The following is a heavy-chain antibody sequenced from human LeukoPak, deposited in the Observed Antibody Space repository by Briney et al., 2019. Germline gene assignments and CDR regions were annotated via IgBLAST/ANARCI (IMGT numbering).Heavy chain of an antibody. V-gene: IGHV3-23*01. CDR2: ISGSGGST. CDR1: GFTFSNAW. Sequence: PGGSLRLSCATSGFTFSNAWMNWVRQAPGKGLEWVSAISGSGGSTYYADSVRGRFTISRDNSMNTLYLQMNSLRAEDTAVYYCAKGEQWLAYYYYGMDVWGQGTTVTVSS. CDR3: AKGEQWLAYYYYGMDV. J-gene: IGHJ6*02. D-gene: IGHD6-19*01.